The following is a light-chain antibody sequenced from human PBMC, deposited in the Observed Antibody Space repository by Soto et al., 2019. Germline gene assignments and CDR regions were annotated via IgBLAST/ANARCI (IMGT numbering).Light chain of an antibody. Sequence: SYELTQPPSVSVSPGQTASITCSGDKLGDKYACWYQQKQGQSPVLVIYQDSKRPSGIPERFSGSNAGNTATLTISGTQAMDDADYYCQAWDSSSWVFGGGTKLTVL. V-gene: IGLV3-1*01. J-gene: IGLJ3*02. CDR3: QAWDSSSWV. CDR2: QDS. CDR1: KLGDKY.